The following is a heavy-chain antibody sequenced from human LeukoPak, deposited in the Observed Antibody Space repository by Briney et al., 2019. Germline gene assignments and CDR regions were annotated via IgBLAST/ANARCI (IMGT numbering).Heavy chain of an antibody. CDR1: GFTFNSYS. V-gene: IGHV3-48*01. D-gene: IGHD3-3*01. CDR2: ISSSSSTI. J-gene: IGHJ4*02. Sequence: GGSLRLSCAASGFTFNSYSMNWVRQAPGKGLEWVSYISSSSSTIYYADSVKGRFTISRDNAKNSLYLPMNSLRAEDTAVYYCARDSDRDDFGFDYWGQGTLVTVAS. CDR3: ARDSDRDDFGFDY.